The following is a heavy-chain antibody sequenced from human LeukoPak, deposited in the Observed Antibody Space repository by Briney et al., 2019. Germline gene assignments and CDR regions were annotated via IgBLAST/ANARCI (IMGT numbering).Heavy chain of an antibody. CDR2: VYRSGST. Sequence: PSETLSLTCIVSGGSISSNYWSWTRQSARKGLEYIGRVYRSGSTDYSPSVKSRVTMSVHTSKNQSSLKLTSVTAADTAIYYCARDGAATFSDYWGQGTLVTVSS. CDR3: ARDGAATFSDY. J-gene: IGHJ4*02. D-gene: IGHD1-26*01. CDR1: GGSISSNY. V-gene: IGHV4-4*07.